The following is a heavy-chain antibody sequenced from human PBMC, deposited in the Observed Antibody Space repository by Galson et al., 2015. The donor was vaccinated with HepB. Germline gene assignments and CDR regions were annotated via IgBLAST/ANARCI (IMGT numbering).Heavy chain of an antibody. D-gene: IGHD5/OR15-5a*01. V-gene: IGHV1-69*13. J-gene: IGHJ5*02. CDR3: ARLYLGA. CDR2: FIPILGTP. Sequence: SVKVSCKASGGSFRSSPISWVRQAPGQGLEYMGGFIPILGTPNHAQKFQGRVTITADESTSTAYMELSGLRSEDTAVYYCARLYLGAWGQGTLVTVSS. CDR1: GGSFRSSP.